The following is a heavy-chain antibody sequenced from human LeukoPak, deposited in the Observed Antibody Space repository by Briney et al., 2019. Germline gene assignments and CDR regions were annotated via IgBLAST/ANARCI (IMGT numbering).Heavy chain of an antibody. V-gene: IGHV4-39*07. Sequence: KPSETLSLTCTVSGGSISSSSYYWGWIRQPPGKGLEWIGSIYYSGSTYYNPSLKSRVTISVDTSKNQFSLKLSSVTAADTAVYYCARDLRLRSAREGRAFDIWGQGTMVTVSS. J-gene: IGHJ3*02. CDR1: GGSISSSSYY. CDR3: ARDLRLRSAREGRAFDI. D-gene: IGHD3-16*01. CDR2: IYYSGST.